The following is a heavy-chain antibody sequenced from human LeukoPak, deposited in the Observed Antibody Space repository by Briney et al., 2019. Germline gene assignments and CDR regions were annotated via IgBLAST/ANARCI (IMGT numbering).Heavy chain of an antibody. CDR3: ARDRHSSGWYSFDAFDI. CDR2: ISSSSSYI. J-gene: IGHJ3*02. V-gene: IGHV3-21*01. CDR1: GFTFSSYS. D-gene: IGHD6-19*01. Sequence: GGSLRLSCAASGFTFSSYSMNWVRQAPGKGLEWVSSISSSSSYIYYADSVKGRFTISRDNAKNSLYLQMNSLRAEDTAVYYCARDRHSSGWYSFDAFDIWGQGTMVTVSS.